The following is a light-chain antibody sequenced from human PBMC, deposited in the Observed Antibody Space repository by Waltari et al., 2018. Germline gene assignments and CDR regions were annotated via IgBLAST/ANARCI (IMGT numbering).Light chain of an antibody. CDR3: SSWDDRLSGVV. Sequence: SVLTQPPSASGTPGQTVTISFSGSHFNMGSNTVTAYQQLPGTAPKLLIYSDYQRPSGVPDRFSASKSGTSASLAISGLQSEDEADYYCSSWDDRLSGVVFGEGTKLTVL. J-gene: IGLJ3*02. CDR1: HFNMGSNT. CDR2: SDY. V-gene: IGLV1-44*01.